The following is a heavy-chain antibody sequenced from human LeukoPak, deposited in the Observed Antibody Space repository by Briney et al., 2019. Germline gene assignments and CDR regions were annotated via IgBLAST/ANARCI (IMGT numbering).Heavy chain of an antibody. CDR1: GVTFSSYA. Sequence: GGSLRLSCAASGVTFSSYAMSWVRHAPGKGLEWVSAISGSGGSTYCADSVKGRFTISRDKSKNTLYLQMNSLRAENTAVYYCAKAVSSSWYVFDYWGQGTLVTVSS. CDR2: ISGSGGST. V-gene: IGHV3-23*01. CDR3: AKAVSSSWYVFDY. J-gene: IGHJ4*02. D-gene: IGHD6-13*01.